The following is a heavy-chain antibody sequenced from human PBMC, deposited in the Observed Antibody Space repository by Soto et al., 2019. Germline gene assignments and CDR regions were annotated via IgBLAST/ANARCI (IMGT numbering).Heavy chain of an antibody. V-gene: IGHV4-30-4*01. D-gene: IGHD4-17*01. CDR1: GGSVSIGDYL. CDR2: IHDSGNT. CDR3: ARARGGDSGDYASLFDR. Sequence: PSETLSLTCTVFGGSVSIGDYLWSWIRQRPGKGLEWIGYIHDSGNTYYNPSLKSRATISLDTPKNQFSLKVTSMTAADTAVYFCARARGGDSGDYASLFDRWGQGNLVTVSS. J-gene: IGHJ5*02.